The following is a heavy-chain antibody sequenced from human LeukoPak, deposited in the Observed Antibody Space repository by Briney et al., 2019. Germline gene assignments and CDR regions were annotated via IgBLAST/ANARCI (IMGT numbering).Heavy chain of an antibody. V-gene: IGHV4-34*01. CDR3: ARHSKYYDILTGYSTYYFDY. CDR1: GGSFSGYY. D-gene: IGHD3-9*01. Sequence: SETLSLTCAVYGGSFSGYYWSWIRQPPGKGLEWIGEINHSGSTNYNPSLKSRVTISVDTSKNQFSLKLSSVTAADTAVYYCARHSKYYDILTGYSTYYFDYWGQGTLVTVSS. CDR2: INHSGST. J-gene: IGHJ4*02.